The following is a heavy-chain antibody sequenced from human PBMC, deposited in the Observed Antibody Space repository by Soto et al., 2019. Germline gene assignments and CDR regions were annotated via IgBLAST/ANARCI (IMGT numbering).Heavy chain of an antibody. CDR3: AKGSIEYSASVDN. Sequence: EVHLLESGGGLVQPGGSLRLSCAASGFSSNSYAMVWVRQAPGKGLEWVSVISARGGSSYFADSVKGRFTISRDNSKNVLSLEMNSLRAEDTAIYFCAKGSIEYSASVDNWGQGTLGLVSS. D-gene: IGHD5-12*01. V-gene: IGHV3-23*01. CDR1: GFSSNSYA. J-gene: IGHJ4*02. CDR2: ISARGGSS.